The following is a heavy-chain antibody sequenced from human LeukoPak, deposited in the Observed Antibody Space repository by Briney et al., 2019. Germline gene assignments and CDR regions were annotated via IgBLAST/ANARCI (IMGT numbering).Heavy chain of an antibody. J-gene: IGHJ4*02. V-gene: IGHV3-20*04. CDR2: INWNGGST. CDR3: AREMRLGELSL. CDR1: GFTFDDYG. Sequence: PGGALRLSCAASGFTFDDYGMSWVRQAPGKGLEWVYGINWNGGSTGYGDSVKGRFTISRDNAKNSLYLQMNSLRAEDTALYYCAREMRLGELSLWGQGTLVTVSS. D-gene: IGHD3-16*02.